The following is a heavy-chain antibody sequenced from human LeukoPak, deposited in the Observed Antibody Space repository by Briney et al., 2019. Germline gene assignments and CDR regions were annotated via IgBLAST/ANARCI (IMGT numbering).Heavy chain of an antibody. CDR2: INNDGSST. J-gene: IGHJ4*02. Sequence: GGSLRLSCAASGFTLSSYWMHWVRQAPGKGLVWVSRINNDGSSTSYADSVKGRFTIPRDNAKNTLYLQMNSLRDEDTAVYYCAKGGTVLFDYWGQGTLVTVSS. CDR1: GFTLSSYW. CDR3: AKGGTVLFDY. V-gene: IGHV3-74*01. D-gene: IGHD3-16*01.